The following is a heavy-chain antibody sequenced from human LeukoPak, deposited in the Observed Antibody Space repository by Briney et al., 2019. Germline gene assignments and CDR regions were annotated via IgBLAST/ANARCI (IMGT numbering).Heavy chain of an antibody. CDR3: ARELPRDVTLGY. D-gene: IGHD2-21*02. V-gene: IGHV3-74*01. CDR2: INSDGSRT. Sequence: PGGSLRLSCAASGFTLSSYEMHWVRQAPGKGLVWVSRINSDGSRTGYADSVKGRFTISRDNAKNTLYLQTNSLRAEDTAIYYCARELPRDVTLGYWGQGTLVTVSS. CDR1: GFTLSSYE. J-gene: IGHJ4*02.